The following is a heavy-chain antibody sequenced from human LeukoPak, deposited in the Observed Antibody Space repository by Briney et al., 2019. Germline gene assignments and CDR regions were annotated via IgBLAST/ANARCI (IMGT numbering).Heavy chain of an antibody. CDR1: GGTFRSFA. Sequence: SVKVSCKASGGTFRSFAISWVRQAPRQGLEWMGGIIPIFRTANYAQKFQGRVTITADESTSTAYMELSSLRSEDTAVYYCARALRYYSDSSGYAFDYWGQGTLVTVSS. CDR2: IIPIFRTA. CDR3: ARALRYYSDSSGYAFDY. D-gene: IGHD3-22*01. J-gene: IGHJ4*02. V-gene: IGHV1-69*13.